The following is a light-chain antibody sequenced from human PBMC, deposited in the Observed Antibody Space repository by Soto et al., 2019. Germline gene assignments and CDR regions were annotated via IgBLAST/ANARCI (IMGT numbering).Light chain of an antibody. CDR1: TSDIGGYNY. V-gene: IGLV2-14*01. Sequence: QSALTQPASVSGSPGQSLTISCTGTTSDIGGYNYVSWYQHHPGKDPRLVIYEVSNRPSGVSNRVSGSKSGNTYPLSITGLQAEDVAEYYCSSYIFSSTLVVFGVGTKLT. CDR3: SSYIFSSTLVV. J-gene: IGLJ2*01. CDR2: EVS.